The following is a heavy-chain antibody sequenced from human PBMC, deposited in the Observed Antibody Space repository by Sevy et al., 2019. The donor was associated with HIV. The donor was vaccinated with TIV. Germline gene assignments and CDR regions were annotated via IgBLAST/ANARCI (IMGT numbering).Heavy chain of an antibody. J-gene: IGHJ6*03. CDR3: AKGASGGSFERYYYYYYYMDV. V-gene: IGHV3-23*01. Sequence: GGSLRLSCAASGFTFSSYAMSWVRQAPGKGLEWVSGISGSGGNTYYADSVKGRFTISRDNSKNTLYLQMNTLRAEDTAVYYCAKGASGGSFERYYYYYYYMDVWGKGTTVTVSS. D-gene: IGHD2-15*01. CDR2: ISGSGGNT. CDR1: GFTFSSYA.